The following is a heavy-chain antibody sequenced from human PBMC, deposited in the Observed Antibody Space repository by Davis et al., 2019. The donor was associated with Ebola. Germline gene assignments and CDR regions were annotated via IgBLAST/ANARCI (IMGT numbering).Heavy chain of an antibody. V-gene: IGHV3-7*03. D-gene: IGHD4-17*01. J-gene: IGHJ6*04. CDR3: AKGYGDYYYYYGMDV. Sequence: GESLKISCAASGFVFRNYVMSWVRQAPGKGLEWVSNIKQDGSEKYYVDSVKGRFTSSRDNAKNSLYLQMNSLRAEDTAVYYCAKGYGDYYYYYGMDVWGKGTTVTVSS. CDR1: GFVFRNYV. CDR2: IKQDGSEK.